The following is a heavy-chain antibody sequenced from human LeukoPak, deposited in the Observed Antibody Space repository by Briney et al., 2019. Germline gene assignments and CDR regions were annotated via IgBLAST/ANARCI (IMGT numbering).Heavy chain of an antibody. Sequence: GGSLRLSCAASGFAFSTYWMHWVRQAPGKGLVWVSRISTDGSSTFYADSVKGRFTVSRDNAKNARDLQMDSLRAEDTAMYYCATGRGTPLGFWGQGALVTVSS. CDR2: ISTDGSST. J-gene: IGHJ4*02. CDR1: GFAFSTYW. CDR3: ATGRGTPLGF. V-gene: IGHV3-74*01. D-gene: IGHD1-26*01.